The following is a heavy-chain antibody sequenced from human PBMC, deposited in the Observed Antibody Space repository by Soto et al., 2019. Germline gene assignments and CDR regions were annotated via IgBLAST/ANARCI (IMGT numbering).Heavy chain of an antibody. D-gene: IGHD3-10*01. CDR1: GFTFSSYG. J-gene: IGHJ5*02. Sequence: QVQLVESGGGVVQPGRSLRLSCAASGFTFSSYGMHWVRQAPGKGLEWVAVISYDGSNKYYADSVKGRFTISRDNSKNTLYLQMNSLRAEDTAVYYCAKGELWFGGRAFDPWGQGTLVSVSS. V-gene: IGHV3-30*18. CDR3: AKGELWFGGRAFDP. CDR2: ISYDGSNK.